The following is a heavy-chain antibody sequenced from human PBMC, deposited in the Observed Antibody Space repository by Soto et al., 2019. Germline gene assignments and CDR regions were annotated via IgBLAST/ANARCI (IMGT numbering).Heavy chain of an antibody. CDR1: GFTFSDYY. D-gene: IGHD3-22*01. V-gene: IGHV3-11*01. CDR2: ISTSDSI. Sequence: AGGSLRLSCAASGFTFSDYYMSWIRQAPGKGLEWVSYISTSDSIYYADSVKGRFTISRDNAKNSLYLQMNSLRAEDTAVYYCARDLGYYDSSGYFDYWGQGTLVTSPQ. CDR3: ARDLGYYDSSGYFDY. J-gene: IGHJ4*02.